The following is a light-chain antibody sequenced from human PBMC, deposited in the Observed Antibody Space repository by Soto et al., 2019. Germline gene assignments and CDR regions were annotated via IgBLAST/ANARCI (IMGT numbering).Light chain of an antibody. CDR3: LQHNSYPCT. J-gene: IGKJ3*01. CDR1: EGIRND. V-gene: IGKV1-17*01. CDR2: SAS. Sequence: DIQMTQFPSSLSASVGDRVTISCRASEGIRNDLAWYQQEPGKAPKRVIYSASILQSGAPSRFSGSGSGTEFTLTISSLQPEDRATYYCLQHNSYPCTFGPGTKVDIK.